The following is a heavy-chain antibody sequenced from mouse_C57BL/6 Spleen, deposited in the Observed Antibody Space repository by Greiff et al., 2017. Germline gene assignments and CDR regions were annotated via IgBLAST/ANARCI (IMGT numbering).Heavy chain of an antibody. J-gene: IGHJ2*01. Sequence: EVKLEESGAELVRPGSSVKMSCKTSGYTFTSYGINWVKQRPGQGLEWIGYIYIGNGYTEYNEKFKGKATLTSDTSSSTAYLQLSSLTSEDSAIYFCARSAGGRRNYFDYWGQGTTLTVSS. V-gene: IGHV1-58*01. CDR3: ARSAGGRRNYFDY. D-gene: IGHD3-3*01. CDR1: GYTFTSYG. CDR2: IYIGNGYT.